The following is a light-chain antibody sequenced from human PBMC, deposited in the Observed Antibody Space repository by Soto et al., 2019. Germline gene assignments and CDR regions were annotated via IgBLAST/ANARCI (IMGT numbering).Light chain of an antibody. J-gene: IGKJ4*01. CDR1: QSVTNNF. V-gene: IGKV3D-20*02. CDR2: DAT. CDR3: QQRSKWPLT. Sequence: EIVLTQSPGTLSLSPGEGDTLSCRASQSVTNNFLAWYQQKPGQAPRLLIYDATSRATGIPDRFSGSGSGTDFTLTISSLEPEDFAVYYCQQRSKWPLTFGGGTKVEIK.